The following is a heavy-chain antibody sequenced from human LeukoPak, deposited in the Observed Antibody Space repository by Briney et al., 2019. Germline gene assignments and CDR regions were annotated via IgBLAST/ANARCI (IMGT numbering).Heavy chain of an antibody. D-gene: IGHD5-18*01. CDR3: ARDKTWIQLWLRGPFDY. V-gene: IGHV1-2*02. J-gene: IGHJ4*02. CDR1: GYTFTGYY. CDR2: INPNSGGT. Sequence: ASVKVSCKASGYTFTGYYMHWVRQAPGQGLEWMGWINPNSGGTNYAQKFQGRVTMTRDTSIRTAYMELSRLTSDDTAVYYCARDKTWIQLWLRGPFDYWGQGTLVTVSS.